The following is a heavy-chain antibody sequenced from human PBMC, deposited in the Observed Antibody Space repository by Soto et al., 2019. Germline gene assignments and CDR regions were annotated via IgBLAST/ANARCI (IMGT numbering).Heavy chain of an antibody. Sequence: ASVKVSCKASGYTFSSYAMHWVRQAPGQRLEWMGWINIGSGNTEYSQNFQDRITITRDTSASTVYMELSSLRSEDTAVYYCARDGGDCGYRLTYYYYIGMDVWGQGTTVTVSS. J-gene: IGHJ6*02. CDR3: ARDGGDCGYRLTYYYYIGMDV. CDR2: INIGSGNT. D-gene: IGHD2-21*02. CDR1: GYTFSSYA. V-gene: IGHV1-3*04.